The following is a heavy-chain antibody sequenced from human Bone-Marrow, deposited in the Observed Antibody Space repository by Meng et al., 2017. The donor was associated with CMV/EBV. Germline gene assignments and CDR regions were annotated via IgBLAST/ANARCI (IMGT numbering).Heavy chain of an antibody. CDR3: ARDGNAFDI. V-gene: IGHV3-21*01. CDR2: ISSSSRYI. J-gene: IGHJ3*02. D-gene: IGHD4-23*01. Sequence: GESLKISCAASGFMFSGYSMNWVRQAPGKGLEWVSMISSSSRYIYYADSVKGRFTISRDNSKNALYLQMNSLRAEDTAVYYCARDGNAFDIWGQGTMVTVSS. CDR1: GFMFSGYS.